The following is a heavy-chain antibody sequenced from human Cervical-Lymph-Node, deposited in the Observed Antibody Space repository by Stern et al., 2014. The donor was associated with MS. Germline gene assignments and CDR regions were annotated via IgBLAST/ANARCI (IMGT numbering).Heavy chain of an antibody. Sequence: QEQLVQSGAEVKQPGSSVRVSCTASGDTFINFAFSWVRQAPGQGLEWMGGILPILGTINYAQKYQGRVTITTDESATTVSLDGNSLRSDDTAVYYCARDNDDNGMDVWGQGTTVTVSS. CDR2: ILPILGTI. D-gene: IGHD1-1*01. CDR3: ARDNDDNGMDV. CDR1: GDTFINFA. V-gene: IGHV1-69*01. J-gene: IGHJ6*02.